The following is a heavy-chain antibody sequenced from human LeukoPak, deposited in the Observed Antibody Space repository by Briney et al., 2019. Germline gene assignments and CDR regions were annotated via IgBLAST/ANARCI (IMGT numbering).Heavy chain of an antibody. CDR1: GFTFSSYA. CDR3: AKGPLANCGGDCYVFDY. CDR2: ISGTGGST. Sequence: GGSLRLSCAASGFTFSSYAMSWVRQAPGKGLEWVSTISGTGGSTYYADSVKGRFTISRDNSRNTVFLQMNSLRAEDTAVYYCAKGPLANCGGDCYVFDYWGQGTLVTVSS. D-gene: IGHD2-21*01. V-gene: IGHV3-23*01. J-gene: IGHJ4*02.